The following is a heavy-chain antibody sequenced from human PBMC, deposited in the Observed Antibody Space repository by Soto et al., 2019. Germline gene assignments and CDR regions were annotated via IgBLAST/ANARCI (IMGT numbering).Heavy chain of an antibody. Sequence: SXRLSCTGSGFSFFSYAMSWVRQAPGRGLEWVSTISGSGGHTYYADSVKGRFVVSRDNDKSTVYLHMSSLTGEGTAVYFCAKIEMGWFANWGRGTQVTVS. CDR2: ISGSGGHT. D-gene: IGHD3-10*01. V-gene: IGHV3-23*01. CDR3: AKIEMGWFAN. CDR1: GFSFFSYA. J-gene: IGHJ4*02.